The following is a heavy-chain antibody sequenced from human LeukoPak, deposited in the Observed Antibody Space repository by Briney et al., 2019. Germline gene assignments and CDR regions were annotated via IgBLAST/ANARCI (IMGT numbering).Heavy chain of an antibody. D-gene: IGHD1-14*01. CDR1: GFTFSIYS. CDR3: ARQLWGTNDYYFDY. V-gene: IGHV3-21*01. J-gene: IGHJ4*01. CDR2: FSSCSTYI. Sequence: PGGYPRLSCAASGFTFSIYSMSGVREAPGGGLEWVSSFSSCSTYIYYAYSVNGLFTRSRDNANTSLYLQMNSLRAEDTAVYYCARQLWGTNDYYFDYWGQGTLVTVSS.